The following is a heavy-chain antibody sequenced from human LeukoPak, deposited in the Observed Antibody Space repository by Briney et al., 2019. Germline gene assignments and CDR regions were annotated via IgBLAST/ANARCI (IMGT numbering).Heavy chain of an antibody. D-gene: IGHD3-3*01. Sequence: PSETLSLTCTVSGGSVSSGSYYWSWIRQPPGKGLEWIGYIYYSGSTNYNPSLKSRVTISVDTSKNQFSLKLSSVTAADTAVYYCARVRVTIFGVVIYYYGMDVWGQGTTVTVSS. J-gene: IGHJ6*02. CDR2: IYYSGST. CDR1: GGSVSSGSYY. CDR3: ARVRVTIFGVVIYYYGMDV. V-gene: IGHV4-61*01.